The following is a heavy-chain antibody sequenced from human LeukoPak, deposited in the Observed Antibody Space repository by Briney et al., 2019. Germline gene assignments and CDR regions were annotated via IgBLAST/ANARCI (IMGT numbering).Heavy chain of an antibody. CDR3: ARGGSGWNPKQFDY. CDR2: ISAYNGNT. V-gene: IGHV1-18*01. J-gene: IGHJ4*02. Sequence: ASVKVSCKASGYTFTSYGISWLRQAPGQGLEWVGWISAYNGNTNYAQKLQGRVTMTTDTSTSTAYMELRSLRSDDTAVYYCARGGSGWNPKQFDYWAREPWSPSPQ. D-gene: IGHD6-19*01. CDR1: GYTFTSYG.